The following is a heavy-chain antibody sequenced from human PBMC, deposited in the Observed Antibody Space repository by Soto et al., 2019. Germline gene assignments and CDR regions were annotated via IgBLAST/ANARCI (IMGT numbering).Heavy chain of an antibody. D-gene: IGHD3-22*01. CDR2: INAGNGNT. CDR1: GYTFTTYA. CDR3: ARDRLRGYDSSGFYS. Sequence: ASVKVSCKASGYTFTTYAIHWVRQAPGQGLEWMGWINAGNGNTKYSQKFEDRVTMTTATSTNTVFLELRSLKSDDTAIYYCARDRLRGYDSSGFYSWGQGTMVTVSS. V-gene: IGHV1-3*01. J-gene: IGHJ4*02.